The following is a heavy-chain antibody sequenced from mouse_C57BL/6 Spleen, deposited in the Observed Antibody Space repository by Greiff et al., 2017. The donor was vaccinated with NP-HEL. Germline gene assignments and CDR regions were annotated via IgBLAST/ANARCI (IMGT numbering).Heavy chain of an antibody. J-gene: IGHJ4*01. CDR3: ARYYSNYVYAMDY. CDR1: GFTFSDYG. D-gene: IGHD2-5*01. Sequence: EVKLVESGGGLVQPGGSLKLSCAASGFTFSDYGMAWVRQAPRKGPEWVAFISNLAYSIYYADTVTGRFTISRENAKNTLYLEMSSLRSEDTAMYYCARYYSNYVYAMDYWGQGTSVTVSS. V-gene: IGHV5-15*04. CDR2: ISNLAYSI.